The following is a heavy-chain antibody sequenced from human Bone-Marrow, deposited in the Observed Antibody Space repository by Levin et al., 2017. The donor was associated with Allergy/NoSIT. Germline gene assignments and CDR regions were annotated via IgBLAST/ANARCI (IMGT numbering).Heavy chain of an antibody. CDR2: INAGNGNT. CDR1: GYTFTHNA. CDR3: ARGVWSGSSHPYYFDS. D-gene: IGHD3-3*01. V-gene: IGHV1-3*01. J-gene: IGHJ4*02. Sequence: PGESLKISCKASGYTFTHNAMQWVRQAPGQRLEWMGWINAGNGNTRYSQKFQDRVTITRDTSASTAYMELRSLRSEDTAVYYCARGVWSGSSHPYYFDSWGQGTLVTVSS.